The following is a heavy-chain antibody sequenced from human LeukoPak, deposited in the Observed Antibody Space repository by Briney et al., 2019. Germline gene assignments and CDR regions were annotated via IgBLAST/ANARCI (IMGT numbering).Heavy chain of an antibody. CDR1: GFTFGDYA. Sequence: GGPLRLSCTASGFTFGDYAMSWVRQAPGKRLEWVSYISSSGSTIYYADSVKGRFTISRDNAKNSLYLQMNSLRAEDTAVYYCAELGITMIGGVWGKGTTVTISS. CDR3: AELGITMIGGV. CDR2: ISSSGSTI. D-gene: IGHD3-10*02. V-gene: IGHV3-48*03. J-gene: IGHJ6*04.